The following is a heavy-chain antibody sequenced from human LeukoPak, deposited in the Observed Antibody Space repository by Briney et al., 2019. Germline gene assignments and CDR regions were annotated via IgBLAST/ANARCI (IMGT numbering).Heavy chain of an antibody. Sequence: SETLSLTCTVSGGSISSYYWSWIRQPPGKGLEWIGYIYYSGSTNYNPSLKSRVTISVDTSKNQFSLKLSSVTAADTAVYDCARLVGYYDSSGYYYDAFDIWGQGTMVTVSS. CDR1: GGSISSYY. CDR2: IYYSGST. D-gene: IGHD3-22*01. J-gene: IGHJ3*02. CDR3: ARLVGYYDSSGYYYDAFDI. V-gene: IGHV4-59*08.